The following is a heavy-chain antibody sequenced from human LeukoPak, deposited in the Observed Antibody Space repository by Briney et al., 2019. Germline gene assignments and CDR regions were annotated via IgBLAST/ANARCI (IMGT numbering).Heavy chain of an antibody. V-gene: IGHV3-30*04. CDR2: ISYDGSNK. J-gene: IGHJ6*04. CDR3: ARGGKQWLVRYYYYGMDV. D-gene: IGHD6-19*01. Sequence: PGRSLRLSCAASGFTFSSYAMHWVRQVPGKGLEWVAVISYDGSNKYYADSVKGRFTISRDNSKNTLYLQMNSLRAEDTAVYYCARGGKQWLVRYYYYGMDVWGKGTTVTVSS. CDR1: GFTFSSYA.